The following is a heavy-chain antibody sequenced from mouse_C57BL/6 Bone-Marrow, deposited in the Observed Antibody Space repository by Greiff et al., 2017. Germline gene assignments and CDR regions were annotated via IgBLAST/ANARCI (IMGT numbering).Heavy chain of an antibody. J-gene: IGHJ2*01. CDR2: IYPGSGST. CDR3: ASRASGTEDFDY. V-gene: IGHV1-55*01. D-gene: IGHD4-1*01. CDR1: GYTFTSYW. Sequence: QVQLQQPGAELVKPGASVKMSCKASGYTFTSYWITWVKQRPGQGLEWIGDIYPGSGSTNYNEKFKSKATLTVDTSSSTAYMQLSSLTSEDSAVYYCASRASGTEDFDYWGQGTTLTVSS.